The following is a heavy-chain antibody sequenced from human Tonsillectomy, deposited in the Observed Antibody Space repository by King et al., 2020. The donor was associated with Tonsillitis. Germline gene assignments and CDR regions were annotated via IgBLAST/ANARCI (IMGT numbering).Heavy chain of an antibody. Sequence: VQLVESGGGLVQPGGSLRLSCAASGFTFSSYTMNWVRQAPGKGLEWVSYISSTSSTIFYADSVKGRFTISRDNAKNSLYLQMNSLRAEDTAVYYFARDKRELALDYWGQGTLVTVSS. V-gene: IGHV3-48*01. CDR3: ARDKRELALDY. D-gene: IGHD1-26*01. CDR1: GFTFSSYT. CDR2: ISSTSSTI. J-gene: IGHJ4*02.